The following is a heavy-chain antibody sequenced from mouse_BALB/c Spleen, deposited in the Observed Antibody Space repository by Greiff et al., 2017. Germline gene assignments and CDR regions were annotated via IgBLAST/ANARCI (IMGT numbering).Heavy chain of an antibody. CDR1: GFTFSDYY. CDR2: ISDGGSYT. CDR3: AREGDDGGLAY. V-gene: IGHV5-4*02. Sequence: VQLKESGGGLVKPGGSLKLSCAASGFTFSDYYMYWVRQTPEKRLEWVATISDGGSYTYYPDSVKGRFTISRDNAKNNLYLQMSSLKSEDTAMYYCAREGDDGGLAYWGQGTLVTVSA. J-gene: IGHJ3*01. D-gene: IGHD2-12*01.